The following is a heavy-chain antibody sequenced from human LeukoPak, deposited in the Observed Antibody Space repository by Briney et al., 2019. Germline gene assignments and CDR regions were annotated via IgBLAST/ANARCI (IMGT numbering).Heavy chain of an antibody. V-gene: IGHV3-33*01. J-gene: IGHJ6*02. CDR3: ARGWARDYYYYYGMDV. CDR1: GFTFSSYG. D-gene: IGHD5-24*01. CDR2: IWYDGSSK. Sequence: QTGGSLRLSCAASGFTFSSYGMHWVRQAPGKGLEWVAVIWYDGSSKYYADSVKGRFTISRDNSKNTLYLQMNSLRAEDTAVYYCARGWARDYYYYYGMDVWGQGTTVTVSS.